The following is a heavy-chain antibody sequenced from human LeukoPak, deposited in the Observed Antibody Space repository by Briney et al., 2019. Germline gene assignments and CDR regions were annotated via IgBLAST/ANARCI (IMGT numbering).Heavy chain of an antibody. D-gene: IGHD7-27*01. J-gene: IGHJ4*02. CDR2: ITGGASYT. CDR3: AKALTGVPRGFDY. V-gene: IGHV3-23*01. CDR1: GFTFSSYI. Sequence: GGSLRLSCAASGFTFSSYIMSWVRQAPGKGLEWVSSITGGASYTYYADSVEGRFTISRDNSKNTLYLQMNSLRAEDTAVYFCAKALTGVPRGFDYWGQGTLVTVPS.